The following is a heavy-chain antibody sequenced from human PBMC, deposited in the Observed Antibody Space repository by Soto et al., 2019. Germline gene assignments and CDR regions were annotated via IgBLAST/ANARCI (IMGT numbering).Heavy chain of an antibody. Sequence: SETLSLTCTVSGGSISSSSYYWGWIRQPPGKGLEWIGSIYYSGSTYYNPSLKSRVTISVDTSKNQFSLKLSSVTAADTAVFYFARLVVFGWLVFVVVPAADYYYYYYMDVWGKGTTVTVSS. D-gene: IGHD2-2*01. CDR3: ARLVVFGWLVFVVVPAADYYYYYYMDV. V-gene: IGHV4-39*01. J-gene: IGHJ6*03. CDR1: GGSISSSSYY. CDR2: IYYSGST.